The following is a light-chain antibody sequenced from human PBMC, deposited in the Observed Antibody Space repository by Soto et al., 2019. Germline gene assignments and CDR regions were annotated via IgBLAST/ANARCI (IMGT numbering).Light chain of an antibody. CDR3: QYYSSSLSIT. CDR1: QSVRSTY. Sequence: EIVLTQSPGILSLSPGERATLSCRASQSVRSTYLAWYQQKPGQAPRLLIQGASSRATGIPDRFSGSGSGTDFTLTISRLEPEDFAVYYCQYYSSSLSITFGQGTRLDIK. CDR2: GAS. J-gene: IGKJ5*01. V-gene: IGKV3-20*01.